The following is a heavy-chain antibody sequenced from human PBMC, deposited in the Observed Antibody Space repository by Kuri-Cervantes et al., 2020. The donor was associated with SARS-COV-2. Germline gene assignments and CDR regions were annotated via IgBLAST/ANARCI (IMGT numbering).Heavy chain of an antibody. D-gene: IGHD2-15*01. CDR1: GDTFSAYA. CDR2: LSPVLRTT. CDR3: ARVGIVVVVAAIPDWFDP. Sequence: SVKVSCKASGDTFSAYAISWVRQAPGQGLEWMGRLSPVLRTTHYAQKFQGRLTITADNSTTTAYMELRSLRSDDTAVYYCARVGIVVVVAAIPDWFDPWGQGTLVTVSS. J-gene: IGHJ5*02. V-gene: IGHV1-69*04.